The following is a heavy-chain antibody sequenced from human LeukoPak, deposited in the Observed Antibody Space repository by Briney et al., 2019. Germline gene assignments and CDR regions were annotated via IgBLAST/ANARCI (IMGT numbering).Heavy chain of an antibody. V-gene: IGHV1-69*04. D-gene: IGHD6-13*01. Sequence: ASVKVSCKASGGTFSSYAISWVRQAPGQGLEWMGRIIPILGIANYAQKFQGRVTITADKSTSTAYMELSSLRSEDTAVYYCARAPLAAAGTGSWFDPWGQGTLVTVSS. CDR1: GGTFSSYA. CDR3: ARAPLAAAGTGSWFDP. CDR2: IIPILGIA. J-gene: IGHJ5*02.